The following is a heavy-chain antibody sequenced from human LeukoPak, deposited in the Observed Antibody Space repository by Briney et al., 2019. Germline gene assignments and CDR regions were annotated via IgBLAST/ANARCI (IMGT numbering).Heavy chain of an antibody. D-gene: IGHD2-15*01. Sequence: PGGSLRLSCAASGFTFLSYAMSWVRQAPGKGLEWVANIKQDGSEKYYVDSVKGRFTISRDNAKNSLYLQMNSLRAEDTAVYYCAREVYCSGGSCYPAGLPDYWGQGTLVTVSS. CDR3: AREVYCSGGSCYPAGLPDY. J-gene: IGHJ4*02. CDR1: GFTFLSYA. CDR2: IKQDGSEK. V-gene: IGHV3-7*01.